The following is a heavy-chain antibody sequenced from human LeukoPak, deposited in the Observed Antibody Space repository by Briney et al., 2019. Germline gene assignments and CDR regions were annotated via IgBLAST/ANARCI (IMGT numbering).Heavy chain of an antibody. Sequence: ASVKVSCKASGYTFTSCYMHWMRQAPGQGLEWMGIINPSGGSTSYAQKFQGRVTMTRDTSTSTVYMELSSLRSEDTAVYYYARGRITMIVVPKRYWFDPWGQGTLVTVSS. CDR3: ARGRITMIVVPKRYWFDP. D-gene: IGHD3-22*01. J-gene: IGHJ5*02. CDR1: GYTFTSCY. CDR2: INPSGGST. V-gene: IGHV1-46*01.